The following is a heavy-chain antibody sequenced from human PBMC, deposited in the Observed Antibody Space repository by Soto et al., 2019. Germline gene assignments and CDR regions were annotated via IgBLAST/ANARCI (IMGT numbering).Heavy chain of an antibody. CDR2: IDPSDSYT. V-gene: IGHV5-10-1*01. D-gene: IGHD2-2*01. CDR3: ARTGVPAAYYYYGMDV. J-gene: IGHJ6*02. CDR1: GYSFTSYW. Sequence: GESLKISCKGSGYSFTSYWISWVRQMPGKGLEWMGRIDPSDSYTNYSPSFQGHVTISADKSISTAYLQWSSLKASDTAMYYCARTGVPAAYYYYGMDVWAKGPRSPS.